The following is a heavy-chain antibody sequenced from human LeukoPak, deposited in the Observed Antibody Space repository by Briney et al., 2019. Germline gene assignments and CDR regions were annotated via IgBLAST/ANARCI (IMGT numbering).Heavy chain of an antibody. CDR2: ISGSGMTT. J-gene: IGHJ4*02. Sequence: PGGSLRLSCAASGLTFNNYAMSWVRQAPGKGLEWVSAISGSGMTTYYADSVKGRFTISRDNSKNTLYLQMNSLRAEDTAVYYCAKWDSSGYSHYFDYWGQGTLVTVSS. CDR1: GLTFNNYA. CDR3: AKWDSSGYSHYFDY. D-gene: IGHD3-22*01. V-gene: IGHV3-23*01.